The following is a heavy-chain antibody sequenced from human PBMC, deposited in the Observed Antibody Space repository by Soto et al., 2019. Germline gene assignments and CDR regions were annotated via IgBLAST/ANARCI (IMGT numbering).Heavy chain of an antibody. CDR2: ISPSGDST. CDR3: ARHFGIVRNYYYYYGMDV. Sequence: QVQLVQSGAEVRKPGASVKISCRASEYTFTTFYIHWVRQTPGQGLEWMGMISPSGDSTTYAQRIQGRVTMTRDTSTSTAFMELRSLRSEDTAMYYCARHFGIVRNYYYYYGMDVWGQGTTVTVSS. J-gene: IGHJ6*02. D-gene: IGHD3-3*01. V-gene: IGHV1-46*01. CDR1: EYTFTTFY.